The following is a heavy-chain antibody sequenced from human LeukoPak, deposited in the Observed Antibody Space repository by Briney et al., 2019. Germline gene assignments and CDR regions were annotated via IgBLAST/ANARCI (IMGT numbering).Heavy chain of an antibody. J-gene: IGHJ4*02. D-gene: IGHD6-19*01. Sequence: GSSVKVSCKASGYTFTGYYMHGVRQAPGQGLEGMGWNYTKSGDTNYAQNFQGRVTMTSDTSISTGYMELSRLRTDDTAVYYCAYVYSSGWNFHFWGQGTLVTVSS. V-gene: IGHV1-2*02. CDR1: GYTFTGYY. CDR3: AYVYSSGWNFHF. CDR2: NYTKSGDT.